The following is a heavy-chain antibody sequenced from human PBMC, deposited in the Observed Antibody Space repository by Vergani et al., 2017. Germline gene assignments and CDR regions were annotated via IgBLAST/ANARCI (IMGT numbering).Heavy chain of an antibody. CDR3: TTHXRYCGDGSCYWLRDHHYYGMYV. CDR2: IKSTFDRGTT. Sequence: EVQLVESGGGIVKPGGSLRLSCVASGFSFRNAWMNWVRRTPGQGLEWVGRIKSTFDRGTTDYAAAVKGRFTISRDDSKNTLFLQMKGLKTEDIGVYYCTTHXRYCGDGSCYWLRDHHYYGMYVWGQGTTVT. CDR1: GFSFRNAW. V-gene: IGHV3-15*07. D-gene: IGHD2-21*01. J-gene: IGHJ6*02.